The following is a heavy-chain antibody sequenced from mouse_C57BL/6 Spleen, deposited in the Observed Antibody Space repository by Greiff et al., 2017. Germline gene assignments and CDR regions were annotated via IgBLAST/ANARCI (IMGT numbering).Heavy chain of an antibody. J-gene: IGHJ1*03. D-gene: IGHD2-10*02. CDR3: TREVYGNHDGYFDV. Sequence: VQLQQSGAELVRPGASVTLSCKASGYTFTDYEMHWVQQTPVHGLEWIGAIDPETGGTAYNQQFTGKAILTAAKSSSTAYMELRSLTSEDSAVDYCTREVYGNHDGYFDVWGTGTTVTVSS. CDR2: IDPETGGT. V-gene: IGHV1-15*01. CDR1: GYTFTDYE.